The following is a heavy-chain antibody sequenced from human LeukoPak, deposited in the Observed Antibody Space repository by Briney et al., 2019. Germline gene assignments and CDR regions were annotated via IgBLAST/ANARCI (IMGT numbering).Heavy chain of an antibody. CDR3: ARKEGDYDILTGYLDY. CDR1: GFTFSNAW. D-gene: IGHD3-9*01. J-gene: IGHJ4*02. V-gene: IGHV3-11*01. Sequence: NAGGSLRLSCAASGFTFSNAWMSWVRQAPGKGLEWVSYISCSGSTTYYADSVKGRFTISRDNAKNSLYLQMNSLRAEDTAVYYCARKEGDYDILTGYLDYWGQGTLVTVSS. CDR2: ISCSGSTT.